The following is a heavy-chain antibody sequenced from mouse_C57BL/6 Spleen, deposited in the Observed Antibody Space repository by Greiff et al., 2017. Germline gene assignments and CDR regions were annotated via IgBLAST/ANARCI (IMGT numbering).Heavy chain of an antibody. D-gene: IGHD2-3*01. CDR1: GYTFTSYW. J-gene: IGHJ2*01. Sequence: QVKVLQPGTDLVKPGASVKLSCKASGYTFTSYWMHWVKQRPGQGLEWIGNINPSNGGTNYHEKFKSKATLTVDKSSNTPYMQLSSLTSENSTVYYGARSLDGYGDDFDYWGQGTTLTVSS. V-gene: IGHV1-53*01. CDR2: INPSNGGT. CDR3: ARSLDGYGDDFDY.